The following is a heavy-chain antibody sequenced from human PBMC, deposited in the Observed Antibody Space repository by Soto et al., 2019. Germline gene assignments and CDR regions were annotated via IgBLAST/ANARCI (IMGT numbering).Heavy chain of an antibody. J-gene: IGHJ4*02. CDR2: IIPIFGTA. CDR3: ARPSMKRVYYDSSGYAFDY. D-gene: IGHD3-22*01. Sequence: QVQLVQSGAEVKKPGSSVKVSCKASGGTFSSYAISWVRQAPGQGLEWMGGIIPIFGTANYEQKFQGRVTITADESKSTAHMELSSLRPEETAVYYCARPSMKRVYYDSSGYAFDYWCQGTLVTVSS. CDR1: GGTFSSYA. V-gene: IGHV1-69*01.